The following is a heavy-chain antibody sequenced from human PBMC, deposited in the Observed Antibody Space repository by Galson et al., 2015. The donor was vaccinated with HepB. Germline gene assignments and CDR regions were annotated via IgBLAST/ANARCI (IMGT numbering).Heavy chain of an antibody. J-gene: IGHJ4*02. CDR3: TRGLVATSNPVY. CDR2: IKADGGSA. D-gene: IGHD2-15*01. Sequence: SLRLSCAASGFTFNTYWMTWVRQAPGKGLVWVSRIKADGGSATYADFVKGRFSTSADTAKNTLYLQMNSLRAEDTAVYYCTRGLVATSNPVYWGQGTLVTVFS. CDR1: GFTFNTYW. V-gene: IGHV3-74*01.